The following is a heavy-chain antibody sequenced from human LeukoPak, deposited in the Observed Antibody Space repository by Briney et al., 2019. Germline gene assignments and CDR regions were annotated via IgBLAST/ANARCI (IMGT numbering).Heavy chain of an antibody. CDR2: ITLNSGDT. CDR1: GHTFTVYY. V-gene: IGHV1-2*02. Sequence: GASVKVSCKASGHTFTVYYIHWVRQAPGQGLEWMGWITLNSGDTKYAQKFQGRLTMTSDTSITTAYMEPSRLKFDDTAMYYCAREGELGLNDWGQGTLVTVSS. J-gene: IGHJ4*02. CDR3: AREGELGLND. D-gene: IGHD7-27*01.